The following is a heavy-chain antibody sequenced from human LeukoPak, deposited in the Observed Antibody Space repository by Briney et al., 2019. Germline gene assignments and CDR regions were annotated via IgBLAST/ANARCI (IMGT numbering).Heavy chain of an antibody. CDR1: GFTFSSYW. V-gene: IGHV3-7*01. J-gene: IGHJ4*02. CDR2: IKQDGSEK. Sequence: GGSLRLSCAASGFTFSSYWMSWVRQAPGKGLEWVANIKQDGSEKYYVDSVKGRFTISRDNANNLVYLQMNSLRAEDTAVYYCARDVDYANPRHDYWGQGTLVTVSS. D-gene: IGHD4/OR15-4a*01. CDR3: ARDVDYANPRHDY.